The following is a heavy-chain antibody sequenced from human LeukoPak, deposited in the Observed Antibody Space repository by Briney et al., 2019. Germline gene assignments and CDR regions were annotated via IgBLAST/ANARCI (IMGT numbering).Heavy chain of an antibody. J-gene: IGHJ4*02. V-gene: IGHV3-23*01. Sequence: PGGSLRLSCAASGFTFSSYAMSWVRQAPGKGLEWVSAIVGSGASTYYADSVRGRFTISRDNAQNTLYLQMNSLRAEDTAVYYCVRIDSRDYFDSRGQGTLVTVSS. CDR2: IVGSGAST. D-gene: IGHD2/OR15-2a*01. CDR3: VRIDSRDYFDS. CDR1: GFTFSSYA.